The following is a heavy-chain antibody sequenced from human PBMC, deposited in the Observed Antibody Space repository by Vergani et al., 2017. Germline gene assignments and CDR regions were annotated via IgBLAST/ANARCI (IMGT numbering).Heavy chain of an antibody. D-gene: IGHD6-19*01. CDR3: ARDEDSSEGDGMDV. CDR2: IYYSGST. CDR1: GGSISSGSYY. J-gene: IGHJ6*02. V-gene: IGHV4-61*02. Sequence: QVQLQESGPGLVKPSQTLSLTCTVSGGSISSGSYYWSWIRQPAGKGLEWIGYIYYSGSTNYNPSLKSRVTISVDTSKNQFSLKLSSVTAADTAVYYCARDEDSSEGDGMDVWGQGTTVTVSS.